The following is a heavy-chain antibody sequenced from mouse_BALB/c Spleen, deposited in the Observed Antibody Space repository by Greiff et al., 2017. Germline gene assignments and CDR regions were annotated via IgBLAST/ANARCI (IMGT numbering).Heavy chain of an antibody. Sequence: EVKLMESGPGLVKPSQSLSLTCTVTGYSITSDYAWNWIRQFPGNKLEWMGYISYSGSTSYNPSLKSRISITRDTSKNQFFLQLNSVTTEDTATYYCARWTFYAMDYWGQGTSVTVSS. V-gene: IGHV3-2*02. J-gene: IGHJ4*01. CDR2: ISYSGST. CDR1: GYSITSDYA. CDR3: ARWTFYAMDY.